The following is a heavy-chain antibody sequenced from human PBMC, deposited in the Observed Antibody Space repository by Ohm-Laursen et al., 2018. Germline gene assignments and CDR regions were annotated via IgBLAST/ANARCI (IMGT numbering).Heavy chain of an antibody. CDR3: ARDHWGQGWWFDP. CDR2: ISGSGGST. J-gene: IGHJ5*02. CDR1: GFTFDDYA. Sequence: SLRLSCSASGFTFDDYAMHWVRQAPGKGLEWVSAISGSGGSTNYADSVKGRFTISRDNSKNTLYLQMNSLRAEDTAVYYCARDHWGQGWWFDPWGQGTLVTVSS. V-gene: IGHV3-23*01. D-gene: IGHD7-27*01.